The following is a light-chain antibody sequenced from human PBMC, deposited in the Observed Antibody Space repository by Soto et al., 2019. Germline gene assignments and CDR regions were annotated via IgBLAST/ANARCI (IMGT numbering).Light chain of an antibody. CDR3: QQYGSSTWT. CDR1: QSVSRY. Sequence: EIGLTQSPATLSWSPGERATLSCWASQSVSRYLAWYQQKPGQAPRLLIYDASNRATGIPARLSGSGSGTDLTITISRMETEDFAVYYCQQYGSSTWTFGHGTQVDIK. CDR2: DAS. V-gene: IGKV3-11*01. J-gene: IGKJ1*01.